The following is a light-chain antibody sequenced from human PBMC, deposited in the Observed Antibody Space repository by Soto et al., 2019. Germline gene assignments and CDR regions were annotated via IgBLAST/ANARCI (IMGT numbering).Light chain of an antibody. Sequence: DIQMTQYPSSLSASVGDRVVFTCRASQCVDINLNWYQQKPGKAPNLLMYGASSLQSGVPSRFSGSGSGTDFTLTISSLQPEDCATYYCQQSYSVTFTFGQGTKL. CDR1: QCVDIN. J-gene: IGKJ1*01. CDR2: GAS. CDR3: QQSYSVTFT. V-gene: IGKV1-39*01.